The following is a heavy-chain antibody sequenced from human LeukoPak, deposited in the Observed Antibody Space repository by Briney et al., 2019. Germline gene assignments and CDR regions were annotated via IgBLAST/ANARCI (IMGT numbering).Heavy chain of an antibody. Sequence: RPGGSLRLSCAASGFTFSSYAMHWVRQAPGKGLEWVSAISGSGGSTYYADSVKGRFTISRDNSKNTLYLQMNSLRAEDTAVYYCARALIAVAGTFLCFDYWGQGTLVTVSS. D-gene: IGHD6-19*01. CDR1: GFTFSSYA. CDR2: ISGSGGST. CDR3: ARALIAVAGTFLCFDY. V-gene: IGHV3-23*01. J-gene: IGHJ4*02.